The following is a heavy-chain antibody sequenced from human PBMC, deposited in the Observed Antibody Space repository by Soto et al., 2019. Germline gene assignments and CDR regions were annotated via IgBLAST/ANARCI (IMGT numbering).Heavy chain of an antibody. V-gene: IGHV3-30*03. CDR3: ARGCRGTNNCYTLAH. Sequence: PAGSVRLSCAVSGFTFGGPGMHWVLHALGKGLEWVTVISADGSHIKYADAAKGRFTVSRDNSKTALFLQMNSLRAEDTAVYYCARGCRGTNNCYTLAHWGQGPIGTVAS. D-gene: IGHD2-8*01. J-gene: IGHJ1*01. CDR1: GFTFGGPG. CDR2: ISADGSHI.